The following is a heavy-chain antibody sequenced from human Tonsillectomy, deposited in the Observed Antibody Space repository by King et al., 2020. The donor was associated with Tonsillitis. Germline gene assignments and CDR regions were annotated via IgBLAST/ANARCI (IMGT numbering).Heavy chain of an antibody. V-gene: IGHV3-48*02. Sequence: VQLVESGGGLVQPGGSLRLSCAASGFTFSSYSMNWVRQAPGKGLEWISYIGSSSSTIYYADSVKGRFTISRDNAKNSLYLQMNSLRDADTAVYYCARDRVVISGEMLDYWGQGPLVTVSS. CDR2: IGSSSSTI. D-gene: IGHD3-3*01. CDR3: ARDRVVISGEMLDY. CDR1: GFTFSSYS. J-gene: IGHJ4*02.